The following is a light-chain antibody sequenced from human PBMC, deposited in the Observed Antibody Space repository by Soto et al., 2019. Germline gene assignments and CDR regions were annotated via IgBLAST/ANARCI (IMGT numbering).Light chain of an antibody. CDR2: RNN. Sequence: QCVLTQPPSASGTPGQRVTISCSGSSSNIGSNYAYWYQQLPGTAPSLLIYRNNQRPSGVPDRFSGSKSGTSASLAISGLRSEDEADYYCAAWDDSLSGYVFGTGTKLTVL. V-gene: IGLV1-47*01. CDR1: SSNIGSNY. J-gene: IGLJ1*01. CDR3: AAWDDSLSGYV.